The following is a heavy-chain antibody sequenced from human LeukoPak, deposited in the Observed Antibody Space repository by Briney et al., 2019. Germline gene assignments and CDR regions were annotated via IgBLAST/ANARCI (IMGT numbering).Heavy chain of an antibody. V-gene: IGHV3-43*02. Sequence: PGGSQRFCCAASGFIFDDYAMHWVHKAPGKGLELVSLISGDGGSTYYADSVKGRFTISRDNSKNSLYLQMNSLRTEDTALYYCAKAHSSGWYFDYWGQGTLVTVSS. J-gene: IGHJ4*02. CDR1: GFIFDDYA. CDR2: ISGDGGST. CDR3: AKAHSSGWYFDY. D-gene: IGHD6-19*01.